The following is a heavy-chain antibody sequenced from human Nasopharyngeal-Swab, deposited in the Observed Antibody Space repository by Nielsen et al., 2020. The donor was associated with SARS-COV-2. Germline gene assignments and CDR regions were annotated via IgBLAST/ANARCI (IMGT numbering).Heavy chain of an antibody. CDR3: ASSIRYSGYDLGFDY. J-gene: IGHJ4*02. Sequence: RQAPGKGLEWIGSIYYSGSTYYNPSLKSRVIISVDTSKNQFSLKLSSVTAADTAVYYCASSIRYSGYDLGFDYWGQGTLVTVSS. CDR2: IYYSGST. D-gene: IGHD5-12*01. V-gene: IGHV4-39*07.